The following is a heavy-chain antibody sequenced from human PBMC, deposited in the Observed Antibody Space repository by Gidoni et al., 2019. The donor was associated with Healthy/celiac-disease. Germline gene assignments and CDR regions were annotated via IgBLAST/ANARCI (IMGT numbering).Heavy chain of an antibody. CDR1: GYTFTSYY. CDR3: ARGRRGFGELLSYYGMDV. CDR2: INPSGGST. Sequence: QVQLVQSGAEVKKPGASVKVSCKASGYTFTSYYMHWVRQAPGQGLEWMGIINPSGGSTSYAQKFQGRVTMTRDTSTSTVYMELSSLRSEDTAVYYCARGRRGFGELLSYYGMDVWGQGTTVTVSS. J-gene: IGHJ6*02. V-gene: IGHV1-46*01. D-gene: IGHD3-10*01.